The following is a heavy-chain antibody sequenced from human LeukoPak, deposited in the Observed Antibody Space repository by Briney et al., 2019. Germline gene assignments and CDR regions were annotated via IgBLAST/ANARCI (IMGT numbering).Heavy chain of an antibody. J-gene: IGHJ4*02. D-gene: IGHD3-3*01. CDR1: GFTFTHFG. Sequence: QPGGSLRLSCAGSGFTFTHFGLHWVRQAPGKGLEWVSSITGSTGRTYYVDSVKGRFTISRDTSNNTLNLQMNSLGDEDTAVYYCAKGTRVGVTTPFDSWGQGTLVTVSS. CDR3: AKGTRVGVTTPFDS. V-gene: IGHV3-23*01. CDR2: ITGSTGRT.